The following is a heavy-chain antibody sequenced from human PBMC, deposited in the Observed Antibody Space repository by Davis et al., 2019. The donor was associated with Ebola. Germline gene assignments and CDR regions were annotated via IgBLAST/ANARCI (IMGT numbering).Heavy chain of an antibody. V-gene: IGHV3-23*01. Sequence: GGSLRLSCAASGFSFSTYAMSWVRQAPGKGLEWVSAISGSGGSTYYADSVKGRFTISRDNSKNTLYLQMNSLRTEDTAVYYCARRWATGPFDYWGQGTLVTVSS. CDR1: GFSFSTYA. CDR3: ARRWATGPFDY. CDR2: ISGSGGST. D-gene: IGHD3-10*01. J-gene: IGHJ4*02.